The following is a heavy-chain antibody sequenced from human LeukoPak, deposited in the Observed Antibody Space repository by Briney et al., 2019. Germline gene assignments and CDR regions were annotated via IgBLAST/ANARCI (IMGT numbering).Heavy chain of an antibody. Sequence: GASVKVSCKASGYSFTSHYMHWVRQAPGQGLEWMGGIIPIFGTANYAQKFQGRVTITADESTSTAYMELSSPRSEDTAVYYCARDAGSGAPPNWFDPWGQGTLVTVSS. CDR2: IIPIFGTA. J-gene: IGHJ5*02. CDR3: ARDAGSGAPPNWFDP. CDR1: GYSFTSHY. D-gene: IGHD3-10*01. V-gene: IGHV1-69*13.